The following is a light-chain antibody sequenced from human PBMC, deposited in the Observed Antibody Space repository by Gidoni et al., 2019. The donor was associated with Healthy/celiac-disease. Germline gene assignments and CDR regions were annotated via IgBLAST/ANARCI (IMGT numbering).Light chain of an antibody. J-gene: IGKJ2*01. V-gene: IGKV1-17*01. CDR2: AAS. CDR1: QGIRHD. Sequence: DIQRTQSPSSLSASVGDRVTITCRASQGIRHDLGWFQQKPGKAPKRLIYAASTLESWVPSRFSGSGSGTEFTLTISSLQPEDFATYYCLQHNSYPRTFGQGTKLEIK. CDR3: LQHNSYPRT.